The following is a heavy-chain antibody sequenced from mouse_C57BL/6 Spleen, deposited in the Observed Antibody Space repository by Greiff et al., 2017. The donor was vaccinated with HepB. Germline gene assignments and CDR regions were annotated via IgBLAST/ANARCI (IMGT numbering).Heavy chain of an antibody. D-gene: IGHD1-1*02. CDR2: IDPSDSYT. CDR3: ARAFYGGYFDV. J-gene: IGHJ1*03. V-gene: IGHV1-50*01. CDR1: GYTFTSYW. Sequence: QVQLQQPGAELVKPGASVKLSCKASGYTFTSYWMQWVKQRPGQGLEWIGEIDPSDSYTNYNQKFKGKATLTVDTSSSTAYMQLSSLTSEDSAVYYCARAFYGGYFDVWGTGTTVTVSS.